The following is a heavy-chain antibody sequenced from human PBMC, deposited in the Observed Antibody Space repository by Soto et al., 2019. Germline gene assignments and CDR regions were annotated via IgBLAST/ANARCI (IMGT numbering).Heavy chain of an antibody. CDR1: GGSITTGSYY. CDR2: IYYSGRT. CDR3: ARQASEGYSSSPFRY. D-gene: IGHD6-6*01. V-gene: IGHV4-39*01. Sequence: QLQLQESGPGLLKPSETLSLICTVSGGSITTGSYYWGWIRQPPGKGLEWIGSIYYSGRTGYNPSLKSRVTISIDTSKNQFSLKVSSVTVADTAVYYCARQASEGYSSSPFRYWGQGTLVTVSS. J-gene: IGHJ4*02.